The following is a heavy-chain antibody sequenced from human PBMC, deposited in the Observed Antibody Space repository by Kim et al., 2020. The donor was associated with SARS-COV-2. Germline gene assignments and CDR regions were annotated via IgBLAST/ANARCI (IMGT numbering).Heavy chain of an antibody. Sequence: SNKYCADSVKGRYTISRDNSENTVYLQMNSLSAEDTAVYYCAYYYCGLDVWGQGTTVTVSS. CDR2: SNK. J-gene: IGHJ6*02. CDR3: AYYYCGLDV. V-gene: IGHV3-30*01.